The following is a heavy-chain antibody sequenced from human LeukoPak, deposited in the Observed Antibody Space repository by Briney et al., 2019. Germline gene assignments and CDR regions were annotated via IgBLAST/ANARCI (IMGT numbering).Heavy chain of an antibody. D-gene: IGHD5-12*01. Sequence: SETLPLTCTVSGGSISSYYWSWIRQPAGKGLEWIGRIYTSGSTNYNPSLKSRVTMSVDTSKNQFSLKLSSVTAADTAVYYCARLGVVATEIDYWGQGTLVTVSS. CDR2: IYTSGST. J-gene: IGHJ4*02. CDR3: ARLGVVATEIDY. CDR1: GGSISSYY. V-gene: IGHV4-4*07.